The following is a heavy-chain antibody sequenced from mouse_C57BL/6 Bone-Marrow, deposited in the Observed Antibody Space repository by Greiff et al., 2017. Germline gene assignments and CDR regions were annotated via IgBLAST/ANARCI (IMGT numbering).Heavy chain of an antibody. CDR1: GYTFTDYY. CDR2: IYPGSGNT. D-gene: IGHD1-1*01. V-gene: IGHV1-76*01. J-gene: IGHJ4*01. Sequence: VQLQQPGAELVRPGASVKLSCKASGYTFTDYYINWVKQRPGQGLEWIARIYPGSGNTYYNEKFKGKATLTAEKSSSTAYMQLSSLTSEDSAVYFCARDSAVVATDAMDYWGQGTSVTVSS. CDR3: ARDSAVVATDAMDY.